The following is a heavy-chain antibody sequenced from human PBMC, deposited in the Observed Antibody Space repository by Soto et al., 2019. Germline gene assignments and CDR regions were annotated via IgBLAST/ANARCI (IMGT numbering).Heavy chain of an antibody. CDR3: AKDHTFDM. Sequence: EVHLMESGGGLVQPGTSLRLSCSASGFNFDDYPMHWVRQSPGKGLEWVTGIAWNSGGIRYADSVKGRFIISRDNAKNSLYLQMNSLRPEDTALYYCAKDHTFDMWGQGTLVTVSS. CDR1: GFNFDDYP. CDR2: IAWNSGGI. J-gene: IGHJ3*02. V-gene: IGHV3-9*01.